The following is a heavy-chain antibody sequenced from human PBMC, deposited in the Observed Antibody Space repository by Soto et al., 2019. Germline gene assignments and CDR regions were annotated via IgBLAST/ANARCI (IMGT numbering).Heavy chain of an antibody. CDR1: GGSINGGGYY. J-gene: IGHJ4*02. CDR3: ARCRDAFGFDK. V-gene: IGHV4-31*03. D-gene: IGHD2-15*01. Sequence: SETLSLTCNVSGGSINGGGYYWGWIRQHPGKGLEWIGYIHYRGRTSYNPSLKNRGSISLDTSGHHFSLKLASVTVADTAVYYCARCRDAFGFDKWGQGIMVTGS. CDR2: IHYRGRT.